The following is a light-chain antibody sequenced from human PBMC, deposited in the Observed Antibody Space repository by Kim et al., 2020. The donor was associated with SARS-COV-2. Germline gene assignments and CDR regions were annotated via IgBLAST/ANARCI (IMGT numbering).Light chain of an antibody. CDR1: SLRSFY. CDR2: GRN. Sequence: SSELTQDPAVSVALGHTVRITCQGDSLRSFYATWYQQKPRQAPLLVIFGRNNRPSGIPDRFSGSTSANTASLTISGAQAEDEADFYCQSRDSGGNVVFGGGTKLTVL. J-gene: IGLJ2*01. V-gene: IGLV3-19*01. CDR3: QSRDSGGNVV.